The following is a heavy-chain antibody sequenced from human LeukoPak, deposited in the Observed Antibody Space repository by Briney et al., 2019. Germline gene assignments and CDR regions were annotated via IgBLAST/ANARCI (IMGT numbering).Heavy chain of an antibody. CDR1: GYTFTGNY. CDR2: IDPKNGAT. V-gene: IGHV1-2*02. Sequence: ASVKVSCKASGYTFTGNYIHWVRQAPGQGLEWMGWIDPKNGATFYTQRFQGRVTMTSDTSISTAYMELSRLTSDDTAVFYCARGPEEYWGQGTLVTVSS. CDR3: ARGPEEY. J-gene: IGHJ4*02.